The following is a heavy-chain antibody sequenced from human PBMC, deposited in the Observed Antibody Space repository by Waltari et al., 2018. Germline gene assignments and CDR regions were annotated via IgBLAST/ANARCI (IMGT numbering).Heavy chain of an antibody. V-gene: IGHV4-59*01. Sequence: QVQLQESGPGLVKPSETLSLTCTVSGCSISSYYCSWVRQPPGKGLEWIGYIYYSGRTNYNPSLKSRVTISVDTSKNQCSLKLSSVTAADTAVYYCARGPAAAGTIDYWGQGTLVTVSS. CDR2: IYYSGRT. D-gene: IGHD6-13*01. CDR3: ARGPAAAGTIDY. CDR1: GCSISSYY. J-gene: IGHJ4*02.